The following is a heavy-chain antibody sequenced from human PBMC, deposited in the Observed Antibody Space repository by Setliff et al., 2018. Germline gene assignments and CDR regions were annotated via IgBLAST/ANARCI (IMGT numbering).Heavy chain of an antibody. CDR3: ARRPGAAHAFDI. V-gene: IGHV5-51*01. D-gene: IGHD6-13*01. CDR2: IFPGDSDT. CDR1: GYTFTNYW. Sequence: GESLKLSCKGSGYTFTNYWIGWVRQMPGKGLEWMGVIFPGDSDTIYSPSFQGQVTISADKSITTAFLQWSSLKASDTAMYYCARRPGAAHAFDIWGQGTMVTVS. J-gene: IGHJ3*02.